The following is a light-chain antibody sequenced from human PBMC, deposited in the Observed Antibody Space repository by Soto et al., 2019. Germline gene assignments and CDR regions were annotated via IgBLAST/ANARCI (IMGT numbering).Light chain of an antibody. Sequence: DIQMTQSPSSLSASVGDRFTISCRASHNIINYLNWYQQKPGKAPQLLIYVASMLESGVPSRFSGSGSGTEFTLTISSLQPEDFATYYCQQSYNAPITFGQGTRLEIK. V-gene: IGKV1-39*01. J-gene: IGKJ5*01. CDR3: QQSYNAPIT. CDR2: VAS. CDR1: HNIINY.